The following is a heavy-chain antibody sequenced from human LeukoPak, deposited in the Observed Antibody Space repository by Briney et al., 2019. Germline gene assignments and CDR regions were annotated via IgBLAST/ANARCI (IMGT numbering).Heavy chain of an antibody. CDR3: TRSADSAMSF. Sequence: GRSLRLSCTASGFTFGDYPMSWFRQPPGKGLEWVVFIRGKADGGTTEYAASLKGRFTISRDDSKSIAYLQMDSLKTEDTAVYYCTRSADSAMSFWGQGTLVTVSS. D-gene: IGHD5-18*01. CDR2: IRGKADGGTT. J-gene: IGHJ4*02. CDR1: GFTFGDYP. V-gene: IGHV3-49*03.